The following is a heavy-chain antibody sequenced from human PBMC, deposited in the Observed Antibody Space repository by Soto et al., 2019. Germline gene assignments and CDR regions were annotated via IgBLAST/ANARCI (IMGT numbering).Heavy chain of an antibody. D-gene: IGHD6-19*01. J-gene: IGHJ4*02. Sequence: QITLKESGPTLVKPTETLTLTCTCSGFSLSSTQVGVGWIRQPPGKPLEWLALIYWDDNEWYSPSLRSRLTITKDTSKNQVVLTMTNMDPVDTATYFCAHGSGWLFDYWGQGPLVTVSS. CDR1: GFSLSSTQVG. CDR2: IYWDDNE. CDR3: AHGSGWLFDY. V-gene: IGHV2-5*02.